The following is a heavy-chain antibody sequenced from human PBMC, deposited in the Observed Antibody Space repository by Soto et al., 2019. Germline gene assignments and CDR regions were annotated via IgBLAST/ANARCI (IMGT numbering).Heavy chain of an antibody. V-gene: IGHV4-34*01. CDR1: GGSFSGYY. J-gene: IGHJ6*02. CDR3: ARDYGWYEDYGMDV. D-gene: IGHD6-19*01. CDR2: INHSGST. Sequence: SETLSLTCAVYGGSFSGYYWSWIRQPPGKGLEWIGEINHSGSTNYNPSLKSRVTISVDTSKNQFSLKLSSVTAADTAVYYCARDYGWYEDYGMDVWGQGTTVTVSS.